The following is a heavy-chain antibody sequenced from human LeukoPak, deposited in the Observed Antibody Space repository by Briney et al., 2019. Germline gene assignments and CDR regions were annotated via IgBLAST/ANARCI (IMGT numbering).Heavy chain of an antibody. V-gene: IGHV3-7*01. CDR3: ARDLVVVAATPDY. Sequence: GGSLRLSCAASGFTFSSYWMSWVRQAPGKGLEWVANIKQDGSEKYYVDSVKGRFTISRDNAKNSLYLQMNSLRAEDTAVYYCARDLVVVAATPDYWGQGTLDTVSS. CDR1: GFTFSSYW. CDR2: IKQDGSEK. J-gene: IGHJ4*02. D-gene: IGHD2-15*01.